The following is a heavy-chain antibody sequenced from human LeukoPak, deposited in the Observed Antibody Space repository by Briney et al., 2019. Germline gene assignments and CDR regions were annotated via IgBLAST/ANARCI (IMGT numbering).Heavy chain of an antibody. D-gene: IGHD1-26*01. V-gene: IGHV3-74*01. J-gene: IGHJ4*02. CDR3: ARGGAGLDY. Sequence: GGSVRLFCAAAGLIVREYWMQWVRQVPGRGRVWVSHINGAETTTTYTGSVKVRFSNTKYTAKNTIYLQMNSVRAEDAAVYYCARGGAGLDYWGQGTRVTVSS. CDR2: INGAETTT. CDR1: GLIVREYW.